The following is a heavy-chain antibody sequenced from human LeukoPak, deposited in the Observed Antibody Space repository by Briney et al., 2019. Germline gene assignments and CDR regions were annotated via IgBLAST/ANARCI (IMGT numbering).Heavy chain of an antibody. CDR3: ARRRVGATLDY. Sequence: GAPVEVSCKASGYTFTGYYMHWVRQAPGQGLEWMGWINPNSGGTNYAQKFQGRVTMTRDTSISTAYMELSRLRSDDTAVYYCARRRVGATLDYWGQGTLVTVSS. J-gene: IGHJ4*02. D-gene: IGHD1-26*01. CDR1: GYTFTGYY. CDR2: INPNSGGT. V-gene: IGHV1-2*02.